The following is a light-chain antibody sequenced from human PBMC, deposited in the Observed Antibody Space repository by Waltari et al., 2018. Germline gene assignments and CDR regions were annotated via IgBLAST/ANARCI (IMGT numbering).Light chain of an antibody. CDR3: QHYYSTLST. J-gene: IGKJ3*01. Sequence: IQMTQSPSSLSASVGHRVTITCRASQDVKSSLAWYQQKPGKAPKLLLYAASRLEGGVPSRFSGSGSGTDYTLTITSLQPEDFATYYCQHYYSTLSTFGPGTKVDIK. V-gene: IGKV1-NL1*01. CDR1: QDVKSS. CDR2: AAS.